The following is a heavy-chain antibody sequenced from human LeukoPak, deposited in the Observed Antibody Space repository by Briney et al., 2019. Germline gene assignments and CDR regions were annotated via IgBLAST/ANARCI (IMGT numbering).Heavy chain of an antibody. CDR1: GFTFSDYY. D-gene: IGHD3-10*01. Sequence: GGSQRLSCAASGFTFSDYYMSWIRQAPGKGLEWVSYISSSGSTIYYADSVKGRFTISRDNAKNSLYLQMNSLRAEDTAVYYCAREGYYGSGSYLDPWGQGTLVTVSS. CDR3: AREGYYGSGSYLDP. CDR2: ISSSGSTI. V-gene: IGHV3-11*01. J-gene: IGHJ5*02.